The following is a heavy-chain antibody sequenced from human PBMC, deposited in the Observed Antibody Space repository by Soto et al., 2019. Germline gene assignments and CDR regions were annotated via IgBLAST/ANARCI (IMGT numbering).Heavy chain of an antibody. V-gene: IGHV3-21*02. CDR1: GFSFSDNS. D-gene: IGHD2-21*02. CDR3: ARARGNDWYSDY. Sequence: EVQLVESGGGLVRPGGSLRLSCKASGFSFSDNSFNWVRQAPGKGLEWVSSITHTGTNAHYADSVKGRFTISKDSADNSLILQMTSLRAEDTAVYHCARARGNDWYSDYWGQGTLVTVPS. J-gene: IGHJ4*02. CDR2: ITHTGTNA.